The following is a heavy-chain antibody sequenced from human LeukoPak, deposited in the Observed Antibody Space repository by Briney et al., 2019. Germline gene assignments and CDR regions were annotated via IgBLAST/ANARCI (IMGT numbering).Heavy chain of an antibody. CDR3: ARHSKEDCSSTSCYYYGMDV. CDR1: GYTFTSYG. J-gene: IGHJ6*02. D-gene: IGHD2-2*01. CDR2: ISAYNGNT. V-gene: IGHV1-18*01. Sequence: ASVKVSCKASGYTFTSYGISWVRQAPGQGLEWMGWISAYNGNTNYAQKLQGRVTMTTDTSTSTAYMELRSLGSDDTAVYYCARHSKEDCSSTSCYYYGMDVWGQGTTVTVSS.